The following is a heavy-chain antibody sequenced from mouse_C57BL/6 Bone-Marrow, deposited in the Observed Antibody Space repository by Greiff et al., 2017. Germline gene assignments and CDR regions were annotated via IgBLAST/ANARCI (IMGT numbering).Heavy chain of an antibody. CDR1: GYTFTSYW. CDR2: IDPSDSYT. CDR3: ASGSSYGFAY. Sequence: QVQLQQPGAELVMPGASVKLSCKASGYTFTSYWMHWVKQRPGQGLEWIGEIDPSDSYTNYNQKFKGKSTLTVDKSSSTAYMQLSSLTSEDSAVDYCASGSSYGFAYWGQGTLVTVSA. J-gene: IGHJ3*01. V-gene: IGHV1-69*01. D-gene: IGHD1-1*01.